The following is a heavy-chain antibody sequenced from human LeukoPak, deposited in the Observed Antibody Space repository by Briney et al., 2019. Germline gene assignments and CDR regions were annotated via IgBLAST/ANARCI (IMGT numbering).Heavy chain of an antibody. CDR1: GGSISSYY. CDR3: ARDRIAAAGSQLIWYFDL. D-gene: IGHD6-13*01. J-gene: IGHJ2*01. V-gene: IGHV4-4*07. Sequence: SETLSLTCTVSGGSISSYYWSWIRQPAGKGLEWIGRIYTSGSTNYNPSRKSRVTMSVDTSKNQFSLKLSSVTAADTAVYYCARDRIAAAGSQLIWYFDLWGRGTLVTVSS. CDR2: IYTSGST.